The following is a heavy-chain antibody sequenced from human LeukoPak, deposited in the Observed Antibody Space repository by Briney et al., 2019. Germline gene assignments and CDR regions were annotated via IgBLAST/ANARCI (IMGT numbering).Heavy chain of an antibody. J-gene: IGHJ4*02. CDR2: ISYDGSNK. Sequence: GGSLRLSCAASGFTLSSYGMHWVRQAPGKGLEWVAVISYDGSNKYYADSVKGRFTISRDNSKNTLYLQMNSLRAEDTAVYYCAKDPGATDYWGQGTLVTVSS. CDR3: AKDPGATDY. V-gene: IGHV3-30*18. CDR1: GFTLSSYG.